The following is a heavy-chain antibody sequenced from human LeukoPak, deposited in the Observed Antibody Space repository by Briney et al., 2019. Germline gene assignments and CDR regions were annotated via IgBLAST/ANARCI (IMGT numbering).Heavy chain of an antibody. D-gene: IGHD6-13*01. CDR2: IRQDGSEK. J-gene: IGHJ4*01. V-gene: IGHV3-7*01. Sequence: PGGSLRLSCSVSGFTFTDYWMNWVRQAPGKGLEWVASIRQDGSEKTYVDSVKGRFTISRDNTKNSLSLQVNSLRVEDTAVYYCARDGTAAGLYFDLWGQGTPGHRLL. CDR1: GFTFTDYW. CDR3: ARDGTAAGLYFDL.